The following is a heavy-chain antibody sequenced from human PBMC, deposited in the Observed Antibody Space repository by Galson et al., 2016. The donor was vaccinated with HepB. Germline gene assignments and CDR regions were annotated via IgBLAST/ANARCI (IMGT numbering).Heavy chain of an antibody. CDR2: INADGSEK. Sequence: SLRLSCAASGFMFSNWWMSWVRQAPGKGPEWVANINADGSEKYYVDSVKGRFTISRDNAKNSLYLQMNSLRADDTAVYYCARDRLSVVREDYWGQGTLVTVSS. CDR1: GFMFSNWW. CDR3: ARDRLSVVREDY. J-gene: IGHJ4*02. V-gene: IGHV3-7*01. D-gene: IGHD1-26*01.